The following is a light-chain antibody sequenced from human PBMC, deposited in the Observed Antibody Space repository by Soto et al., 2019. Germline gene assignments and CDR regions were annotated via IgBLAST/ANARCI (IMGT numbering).Light chain of an antibody. Sequence: DIVMTQSPDSLAVSLGERATINCKSSQSVLYSSNNKNYLAWYQQKPGQPPKLLIYWASTRESGVPDRFSGSGSGTDFILTISSLQVEDVAVYYCQQYYSTPLSFGGGTKVEIK. J-gene: IGKJ4*01. V-gene: IGKV4-1*01. CDR2: WAS. CDR3: QQYYSTPLS. CDR1: QSVLYSSNNKNY.